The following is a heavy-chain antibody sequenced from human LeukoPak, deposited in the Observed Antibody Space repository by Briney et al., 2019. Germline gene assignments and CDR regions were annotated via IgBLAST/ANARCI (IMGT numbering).Heavy chain of an antibody. CDR1: GGFISSYY. J-gene: IGHJ6*02. CDR3: ARLLGHSSWYGYGMDV. Sequence: SETLSLTCNVSGGFISSYYWSWLRQPPGKGLEYIGYIYYGGSTNYNPSLKSRVTISVDTSQNQFSLKLSSVTAADTAIYYCARLLGHSSWYGYGMDVWGQGTTVTVSS. D-gene: IGHD6-13*01. V-gene: IGHV4-59*08. CDR2: IYYGGST.